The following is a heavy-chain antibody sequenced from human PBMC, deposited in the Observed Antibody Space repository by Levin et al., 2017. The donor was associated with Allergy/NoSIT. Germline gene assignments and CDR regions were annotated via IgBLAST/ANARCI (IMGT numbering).Heavy chain of an antibody. V-gene: IGHV1-69*06. J-gene: IGHJ6*02. CDR1: GGTFSSYA. CDR2: IIPIFGTA. D-gene: IGHD3-10*01. CDR3: ARVTMVRGVIITYGMDV. Sequence: SVKVSCKASGGTFSSYAISWVRQAPGQGLEWMGGIIPIFGTANYAQKFQGRVTITADKSTSTAYMELSSLRSEDTAVYYCARVTMVRGVIITYGMDVWGQGTTVTVSS.